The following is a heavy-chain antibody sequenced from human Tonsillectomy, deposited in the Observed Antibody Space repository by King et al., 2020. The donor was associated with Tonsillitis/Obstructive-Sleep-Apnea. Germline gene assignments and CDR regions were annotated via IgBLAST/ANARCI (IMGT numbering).Heavy chain of an antibody. D-gene: IGHD3-10*01. CDR3: ARGRRGSGTYWFDY. J-gene: IGHJ4*02. CDR2: INHSGTT. V-gene: IGHV4-34*01. CDR1: GGSFSGYY. Sequence: VQLQQWGAGLLKPSETLSLTCAVYGGSFSGYYWNWIRQPTGKGLEWIGEINHSGTTKHNPSLKSRVTISVNTSKNHFSLNLTSVTAADTAVYYCARGRRGSGTYWFDYWGQGTLVTVSS.